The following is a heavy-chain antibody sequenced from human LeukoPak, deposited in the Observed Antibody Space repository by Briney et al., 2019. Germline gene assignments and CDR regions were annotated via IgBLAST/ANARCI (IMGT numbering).Heavy chain of an antibody. CDR1: GGSISNYY. Sequence: PSETLSLTCTVSGGSISNYYWTWIRQPPGKGLEWIGYIYYTGATSYNPSLKSRVTISVDTSKNQFSLKLTSVTAAGTAVYYCAKYGGSGWVIDYWGQGTLVTVSS. D-gene: IGHD6-19*01. CDR2: IYYTGAT. V-gene: IGHV4-59*08. CDR3: AKYGGSGWVIDY. J-gene: IGHJ4*02.